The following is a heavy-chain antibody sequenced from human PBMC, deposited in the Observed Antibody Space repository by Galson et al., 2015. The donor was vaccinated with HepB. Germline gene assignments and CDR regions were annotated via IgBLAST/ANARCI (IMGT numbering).Heavy chain of an antibody. D-gene: IGHD3-16*01. V-gene: IGHV1-2*06. CDR2: IDSNRDGT. CDR1: GYTFIGYY. J-gene: IGHJ6*03. Sequence: SVKVSCEASGYTFIGYYIQWVRQAPGQGLEWLARIDSNRDGTRYADPFQGRVTMPTDTSTRTAYMELSGLRPGDTAVYYCARSLVPSRMGGYYDLDVWGKGTTVVVSS. CDR3: ARSLVPSRMGGYYDLDV.